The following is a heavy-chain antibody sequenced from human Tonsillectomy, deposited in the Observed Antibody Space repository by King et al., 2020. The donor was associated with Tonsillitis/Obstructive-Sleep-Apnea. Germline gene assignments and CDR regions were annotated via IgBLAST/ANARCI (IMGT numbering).Heavy chain of an antibody. CDR3: ARGTYSSGWLAFDY. CDR1: GDSVSSNSAA. CDR2: TYYRSKWYN. Sequence: HVQLQQSGPGLVKPSQTLSLTCALSGDSVSSNSAAWNWIRQSPSRGLEWLGRTYYRSKWYNDYAVSVKSRITINPDTSKNQFSLQLNCVTPEDTAVYYCARGTYSSGWLAFDYWGQGTLVTVSS. J-gene: IGHJ4*02. V-gene: IGHV6-1*01. D-gene: IGHD6-19*01.